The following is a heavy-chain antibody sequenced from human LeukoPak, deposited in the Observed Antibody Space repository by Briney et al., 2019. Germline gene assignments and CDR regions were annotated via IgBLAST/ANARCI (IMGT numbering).Heavy chain of an antibody. CDR2: VDHTGSN. CDR3: ARGRVSSSTWYSTYYYYFYMDV. J-gene: IGHJ6*03. V-gene: IGHV4-59*01. Sequence: SETLSLTCSVSDDSITMFHWMWLRPPPGKGLEWIVYVDHTGSNYFHPSLNGRVSISRDTTKSLFSLRLRSVTAADTAVYFCARGRVSSSTWYSTYYYYFYMDVWGKGTTVTVSS. CDR1: DDSITMFH. D-gene: IGHD1-1*01.